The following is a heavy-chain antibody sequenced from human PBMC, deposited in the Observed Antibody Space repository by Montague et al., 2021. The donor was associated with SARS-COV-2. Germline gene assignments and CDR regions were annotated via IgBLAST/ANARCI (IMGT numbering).Heavy chain of an antibody. CDR3: ARRGRKLLPVATTIGGFDI. J-gene: IGHJ3*02. CDR2: IYDSGST. V-gene: IGHV4-39*02. CDR1: DGSISSSNYY. Sequence: SETLSLTCTVSDGSISSSNYYWDWIRQPPGKGLEWIGSIYDSGSTYYXPSLKSRVTISVDTSKNHFSLKLSSVTAADTAVYYCARRGRKLLPVATTIGGFDIWGQGTMVTVSS. D-gene: IGHD5-12*01.